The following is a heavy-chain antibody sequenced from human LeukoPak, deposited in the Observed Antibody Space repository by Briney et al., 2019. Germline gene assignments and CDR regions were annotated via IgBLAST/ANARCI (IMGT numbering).Heavy chain of an antibody. D-gene: IGHD5-24*01. CDR1: GFTFTSSA. V-gene: IGHV1-58*02. CDR3: AAGQRKSSQFYYYYYGMDV. CDR2: IVVGSGNT. J-gene: IGHJ6*02. Sequence: SVKVSCKASGFTFTSSAMQWVRQARGQRLEWIGWIVVGSGNTNYAQKFQERVTITRDMSTSTAYMELSSLRSEDTAVYYCAAGQRKSSQFYYYYYGMDVWGQGTTVTVSS.